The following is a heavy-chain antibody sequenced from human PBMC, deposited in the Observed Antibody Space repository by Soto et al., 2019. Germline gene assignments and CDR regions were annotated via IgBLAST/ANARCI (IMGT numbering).Heavy chain of an antibody. D-gene: IGHD7-27*01. J-gene: IGHJ4*02. V-gene: IGHV1-46*01. CDR3: ARDAWGPDY. CDR1: GRTSPPYN. CDR2: INPSGDST. Sequence: QVQLVQSGAEVTKPGASVKISCKTSGRTSPPYNVHWVRQAPGQGLEWMGIINPSGDSTTYAQNFQGRLSMTRDSSTTTVFMELRSLTSEDTAMDYCARDAWGPDYWGQGTLVTVSS.